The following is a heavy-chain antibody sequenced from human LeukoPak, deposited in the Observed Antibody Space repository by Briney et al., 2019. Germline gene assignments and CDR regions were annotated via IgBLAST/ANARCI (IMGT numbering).Heavy chain of an antibody. CDR1: GYTLTELS. D-gene: IGHD3-3*01. V-gene: IGHV1-24*01. Sequence: SVKVSCKVSGYTLTELSMHWVRQAPGKGLEWMGGFDPEDGETIYAQKFQGRVTMTEDTSTDTAYMELSSLRSEDTAVYYCATYGFLEWLLFGNAFDYWGQGTLVTVSS. CDR3: ATYGFLEWLLFGNAFDY. CDR2: FDPEDGET. J-gene: IGHJ4*02.